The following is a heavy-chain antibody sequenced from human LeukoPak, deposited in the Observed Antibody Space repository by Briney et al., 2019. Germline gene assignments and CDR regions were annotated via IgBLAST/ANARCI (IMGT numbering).Heavy chain of an antibody. CDR1: GFTFSTYN. D-gene: IGHD1-26*01. J-gene: IGHJ4*02. V-gene: IGHV3-21*01. CDR3: ARDLLGWELHYFDY. CDR2: ISGSSSYI. Sequence: PGGTLRLSCAASGFTFSTYNMNWVRQAPGKGLEWVSSISGSSSYIYYADSVKGRFSISRDNAKNSLYLQMNSLRAEDTAVYYCARDLLGWELHYFDYWGQGTLVTVSS.